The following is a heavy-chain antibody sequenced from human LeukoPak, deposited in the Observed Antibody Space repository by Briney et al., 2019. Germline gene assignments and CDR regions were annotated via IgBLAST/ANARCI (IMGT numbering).Heavy chain of an antibody. CDR1: GFTLSSYA. Sequence: GGPLRLTCAASGFTLSSYAMSWVRQGPGKGLEWVSAISVSGNTYHADSVKGRFTISRDSPKNTLYLQMNSLRAGDAAVYYCAKAPVTTCSGAYCYPFDYWSQGTLVTVSS. D-gene: IGHD2-15*01. J-gene: IGHJ4*02. CDR3: AKAPVTTCSGAYCYPFDY. CDR2: ISVSGNT. V-gene: IGHV3-23*01.